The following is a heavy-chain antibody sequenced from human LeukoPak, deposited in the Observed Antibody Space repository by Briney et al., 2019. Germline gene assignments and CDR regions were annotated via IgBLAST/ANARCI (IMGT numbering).Heavy chain of an antibody. Sequence: PGGSLRLSCAASGFTFSSYALSWVRQAPGKGLEWVSTISVSGGSTYYADSVKGRFTISRDNSKNTLSLQMNSLRAEDTAEYYCARVGGGTYRYLLDQWGQGTLVTVSS. CDR2: ISVSGGST. V-gene: IGHV3-23*01. CDR3: ARVGGGTYRYLLDQ. CDR1: GFTFSSYA. J-gene: IGHJ4*02. D-gene: IGHD3-16*02.